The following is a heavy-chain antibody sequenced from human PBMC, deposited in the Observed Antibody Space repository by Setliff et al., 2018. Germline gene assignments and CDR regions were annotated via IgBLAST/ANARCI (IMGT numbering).Heavy chain of an antibody. D-gene: IGHD1-26*01. CDR1: GYTLTELS. CDR2: FDPEDGET. J-gene: IGHJ4*02. V-gene: IGHV1-24*01. CDR3: ATSTWELGGFDY. Sequence: ASVQVSCKVSGYTLTELSMHWVRQAPGKGLEWMGGFDPEDGETIYAQKFQGRVTMTEDTSTDTAYMELSSLRSEDTAVYYCATSTWELGGFDYWGQGTLVTVSS.